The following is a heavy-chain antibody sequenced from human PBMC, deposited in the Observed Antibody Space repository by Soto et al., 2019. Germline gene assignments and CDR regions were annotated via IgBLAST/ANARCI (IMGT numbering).Heavy chain of an antibody. CDR2: MYNSGST. D-gene: IGHD3-10*01. CDR1: GGSISSYY. J-gene: IGHJ4*02. Sequence: QVQLQESGPGLVKPSETLSLTCTVSGGSISSYYWTWIRQPPGKGLEWIGFMYNSGSTHYNPSLKSRVTTSLDTSKNQFSLSLRSVPAADTAVYYCASMGYHYGSGSYPLDYWGQGTLVTVSS. CDR3: ASMGYHYGSGSYPLDY. V-gene: IGHV4-59*08.